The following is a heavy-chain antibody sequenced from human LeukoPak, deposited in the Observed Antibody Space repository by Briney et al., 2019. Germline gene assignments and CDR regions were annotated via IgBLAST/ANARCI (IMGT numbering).Heavy chain of an antibody. CDR3: AKDLRSRIAAAGTPYAEYFQH. J-gene: IGHJ1*01. D-gene: IGHD6-13*01. V-gene: IGHV3-23*01. Sequence: GGSLRLSCAASGFTFSSYAMSWARQAPGKGLEWVSAISGSGGSTYYADSVKGRFTISRDNSKNTLYLQMNSLRAEDTAVYYCAKDLRSRIAAAGTPYAEYFQHWGQGTLVTVSS. CDR2: ISGSGGST. CDR1: GFTFSSYA.